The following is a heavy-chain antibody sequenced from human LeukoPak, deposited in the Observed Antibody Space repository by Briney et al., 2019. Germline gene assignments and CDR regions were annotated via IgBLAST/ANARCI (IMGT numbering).Heavy chain of an antibody. Sequence: GGSLRLSCAASGFTFSSYSMNWVRQAPGKGLEWVSYSSSSRTIYYADSVKGRFTISRDNAKNSLYLQMNSLRAEDTAVYYCARGSVEVVATTPVDYWGQGTLVTVSS. V-gene: IGHV3-48*01. D-gene: IGHD2-15*01. J-gene: IGHJ4*02. CDR2: SSSSRTI. CDR3: ARGSVEVVATTPVDY. CDR1: GFTFSSYS.